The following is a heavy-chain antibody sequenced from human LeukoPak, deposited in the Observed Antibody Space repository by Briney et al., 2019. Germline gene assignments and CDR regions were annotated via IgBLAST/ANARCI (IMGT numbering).Heavy chain of an antibody. V-gene: IGHV1-2*02. CDR2: INPNSGGT. CDR3: ARDRCSSTSCNYYYYGMDV. J-gene: IGHJ6*02. D-gene: IGHD2-2*01. CDR1: GYTFTGYY. Sequence: ASVKVSCKASGYTFTGYYMHWVRQAPGQGLEWMGWINPNSGGTNYAQKFQSRVTMTRDTSISTAYMELSRLRSDDTAVYYCARDRCSSTSCNYYYYGMDVWGQGTTVTVSS.